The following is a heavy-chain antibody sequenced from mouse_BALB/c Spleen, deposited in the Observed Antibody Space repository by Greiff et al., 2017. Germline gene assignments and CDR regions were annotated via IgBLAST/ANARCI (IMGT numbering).Heavy chain of an antibody. CDR1: GFTFSDYY. J-gene: IGHJ3*01. CDR2: ISDGGSYT. Sequence: EVQGVESGGGLVKPGGSLKLSCAASGFTFSDYYMYWVRQTPEKRLEWVATISDGGSYTYYPDSVKGRFPISRDNAKNNLYLQMSSLKSGDTAMYYCAREDSSGYVGFAYWGQGTLVTVAA. V-gene: IGHV5-4*02. D-gene: IGHD3-2*01. CDR3: AREDSSGYVGFAY.